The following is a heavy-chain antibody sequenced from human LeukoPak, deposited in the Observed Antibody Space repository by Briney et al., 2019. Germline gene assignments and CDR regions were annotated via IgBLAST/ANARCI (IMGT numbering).Heavy chain of an antibody. J-gene: IGHJ4*02. V-gene: IGHV5-51*01. CDR1: GYGFTSYW. CDR2: IYPGDSDT. CDR3: ARSIAVASSGDY. D-gene: IGHD6-19*01. Sequence: GEALKISFKGSGYGFTSYWIGWVRRMPGKGLEWRGIIYPGDSDTRYSPSFQGQVTISADKSISTAYLQWSSLKASDTAMYYCARSIAVASSGDYWGQGTLVTVSS.